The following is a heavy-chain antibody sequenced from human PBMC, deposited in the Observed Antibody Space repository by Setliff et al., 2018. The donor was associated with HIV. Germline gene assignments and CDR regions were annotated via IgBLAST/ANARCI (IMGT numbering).Heavy chain of an antibody. CDR2: VNHSGST. CDR3: ARGRDDYNYDPFDI. D-gene: IGHD4-4*01. V-gene: IGHV4-34*01. CDR1: GGSFNGYY. Sequence: SETLSLTCAVYGGSFNGYYWSWIRQPPGKGLEWIGEVNHSGSTNYNPSLKSRVTISVDTSKNQFSLKLSSMTAADTAVYYCARGRDDYNYDPFDIWGQGTMVTVSS. J-gene: IGHJ3*02.